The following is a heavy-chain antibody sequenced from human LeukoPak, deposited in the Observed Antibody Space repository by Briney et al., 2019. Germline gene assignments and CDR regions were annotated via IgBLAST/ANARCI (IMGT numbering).Heavy chain of an antibody. CDR1: GFTFSSYG. D-gene: IGHD3-3*01. Sequence: GGSLRLSCAASGFTFSSYGMTWVRQAPGRGLEWVSGISNGGTNTYYTDSVKGRFTISRDNSRNTLYLQMNSLRADDTARYYCAKDFVYGSRFPRPLDYWGQGTLVTVSS. CDR2: ISNGGTNT. CDR3: AKDFVYGSRFPRPLDY. J-gene: IGHJ4*02. V-gene: IGHV3-23*01.